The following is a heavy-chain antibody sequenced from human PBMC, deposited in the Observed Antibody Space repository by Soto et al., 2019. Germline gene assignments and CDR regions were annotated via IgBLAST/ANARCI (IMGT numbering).Heavy chain of an antibody. V-gene: IGHV1-69*06. CDR3: ARGTTCSGGSCADY. CDR1: GGTFSSYA. D-gene: IGHD2-15*01. J-gene: IGHJ4*02. CDR2: IIPIFGTA. Sequence: SVKVSCKASGGTFSSYAIGWVRQAPGQGLEWMGGIIPIFGTANYAQKFQGRVTITADKSTSTAYMELSSLRSEDTAVYYCARGTTCSGGSCADYWGQGTLVTVSS.